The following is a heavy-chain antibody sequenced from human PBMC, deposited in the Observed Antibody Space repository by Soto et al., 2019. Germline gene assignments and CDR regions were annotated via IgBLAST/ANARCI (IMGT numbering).Heavy chain of an antibody. J-gene: IGHJ4*02. CDR3: ARDLGYGDYVSYFDF. Sequence: GGSLRLSCAASGFTFSTYSMNWVRQAPGKGLEWVSYISSRSSAIYYADSVKGRFTNSRDNAKNSLYLQMNSLRDEDTAVYYCARDLGYGDYVSYFDFWGQGTPVTAPQ. D-gene: IGHD4-17*01. CDR2: ISSRSSAI. V-gene: IGHV3-48*02. CDR1: GFTFSTYS.